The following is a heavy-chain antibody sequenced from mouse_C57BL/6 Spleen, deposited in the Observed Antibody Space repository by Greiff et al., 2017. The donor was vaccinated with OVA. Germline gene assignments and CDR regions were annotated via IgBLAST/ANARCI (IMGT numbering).Heavy chain of an antibody. J-gene: IGHJ2*01. D-gene: IGHD1-1*01. Sequence: VQLQQSGAELVKPGASVKISCKASGYAFSSYWMNWVKQRPGKGLEWIGQIYPGDGDTNYNGKFKGKATLTADKSSSTAYMQLSSLTSEDSAVYFGARSMDLLLRYFDYWGQGTTLTVSS. CDR3: ARSMDLLLRYFDY. V-gene: IGHV1-80*01. CDR1: GYAFSSYW. CDR2: IYPGDGDT.